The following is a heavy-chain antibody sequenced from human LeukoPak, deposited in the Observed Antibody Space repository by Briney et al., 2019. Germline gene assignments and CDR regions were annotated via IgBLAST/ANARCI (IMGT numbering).Heavy chain of an antibody. CDR2: ISGSGGST. Sequence: GGSLRLSCAASGFTFSSYAMSWVRQAPGKGLEWVSAISGSGGSTYYADSVKGRFTISRDNSKNTLYLQMNSLRAEDTAVYYCGKDDDFWSGPFPPHYWGQGTLVTVSS. CDR3: GKDDDFWSGPFPPHY. J-gene: IGHJ4*02. V-gene: IGHV3-23*01. CDR1: GFTFSSYA. D-gene: IGHD3-3*01.